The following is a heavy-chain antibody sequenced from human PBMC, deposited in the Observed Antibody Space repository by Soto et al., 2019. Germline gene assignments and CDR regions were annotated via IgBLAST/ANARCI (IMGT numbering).Heavy chain of an antibody. V-gene: IGHV3-48*02. D-gene: IGHD1-26*01. CDR3: ARERSGNYPYYFDY. CDR2: ISSWGGTI. Sequence: GGSLRLSCAASGFTFSSFSINWFRQAPGKGLGWVSHISSWGGTIHYADSLKGRFTISRDNAKNSVYLQMNSLRHEDTAVYYCARERSGNYPYYFDYWGRGTLVTVSS. CDR1: GFTFSSFS. J-gene: IGHJ4*02.